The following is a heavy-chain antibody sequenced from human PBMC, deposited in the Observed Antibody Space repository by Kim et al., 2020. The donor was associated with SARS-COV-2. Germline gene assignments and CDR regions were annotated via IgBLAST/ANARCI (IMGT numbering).Heavy chain of an antibody. V-gene: IGHV1-69*05. CDR2: ISPLFGRS. CDR3: AKEKGNTYGFDS. D-gene: IGHD5-18*01. CDR1: GGTFRSYV. Sequence: SVKVSCKASGGTFRSYVFSWLRQAPGQGPEWIGGISPLFGRSNYAQRFRDRVTMTTDESTSTAFMELNSLRSEDTAVYFCAKEKGNTYGFDSWGQGTLV. J-gene: IGHJ4*02.